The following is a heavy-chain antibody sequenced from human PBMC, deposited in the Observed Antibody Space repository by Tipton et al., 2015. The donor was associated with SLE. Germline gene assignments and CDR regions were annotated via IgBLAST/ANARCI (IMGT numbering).Heavy chain of an antibody. CDR3: ASEVYSSGWSRDAFDI. V-gene: IGHV3-48*03. CDR1: GFTFSSYE. Sequence: SLRLSCAASGFTFSSYEMNWVRQAPGKGPEWVSYISSSGSTIYYADSVKGRFTISRDNAKNSLYPQMNSLRAEDTAVYYCASEVYSSGWSRDAFDIWGQGTMVTVSS. D-gene: IGHD6-19*01. J-gene: IGHJ3*02. CDR2: ISSSGSTI.